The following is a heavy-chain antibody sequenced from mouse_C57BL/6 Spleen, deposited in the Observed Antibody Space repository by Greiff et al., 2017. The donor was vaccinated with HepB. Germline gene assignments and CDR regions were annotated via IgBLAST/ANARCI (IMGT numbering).Heavy chain of an antibody. J-gene: IGHJ2*01. V-gene: IGHV1-64*01. CDR1: GYTFTSYW. CDR2: IHPNSGST. D-gene: IGHD1-1*01. Sequence: VQLQQPGAELVKPGASVKLSCKASGYTFTSYWMHWVKQRPGQGLEWIGMIHPNSGSTNYNEKFKSKATLTVNKSSSTAYLQLSSLTSEDSAVYYCARDSSSYFDYWGQGTTLTVSS. CDR3: ARDSSSYFDY.